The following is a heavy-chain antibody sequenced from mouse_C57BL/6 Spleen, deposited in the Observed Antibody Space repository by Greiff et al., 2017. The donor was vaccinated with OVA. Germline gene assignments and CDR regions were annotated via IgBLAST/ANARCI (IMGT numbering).Heavy chain of an antibody. J-gene: IGHJ2*01. CDR1: GYTFTDYY. CDR2: IYPGSGNT. CDR3: ARGGGPSDY. V-gene: IGHV1-76*01. Sequence: VQLQQSGAELVRPGASVKLSCKASGYTFTDYYINWVKQRPGQGLEWIARIYPGSGNTYYNEKFKGKATLTAEKSSSTAYMQLSSLTSEDSAVYFCARGGGPSDYWGQGTTLTVSS.